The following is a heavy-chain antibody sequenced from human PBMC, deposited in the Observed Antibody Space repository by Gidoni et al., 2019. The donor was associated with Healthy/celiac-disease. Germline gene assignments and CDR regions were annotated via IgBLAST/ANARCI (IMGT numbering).Heavy chain of an antibody. CDR1: GFTFSSYA. J-gene: IGHJ4*02. Sequence: EVQLLESGGGLVQPGGSLRLSCAASGFTFSSYAMSWVRQAPGKGLEWVSAISGGGGSTYYADSVKGRFTISRDNSKNTLYLQMNSLRAEDTAVYYCAKDVQISTSPELGTRFDYFDYWGQGTLVTVSS. CDR2: ISGGGGST. V-gene: IGHV3-23*01. D-gene: IGHD7-27*01. CDR3: AKDVQISTSPELGTRFDYFDY.